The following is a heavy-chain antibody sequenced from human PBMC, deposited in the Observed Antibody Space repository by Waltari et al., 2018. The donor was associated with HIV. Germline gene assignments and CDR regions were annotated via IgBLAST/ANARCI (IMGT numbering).Heavy chain of an antibody. Sequence: QVHLVQSGAEVKKPGAAMRVSCKASGYTFGTYQLHWVRQAPGQGFEWMGIINPSGFTTNYAKKFQGRFTMTSDTPTSTVYMELSSLTFEDTAVYYCTRSSDWYNGFDVWGQGTMVTVSS. J-gene: IGHJ3*01. D-gene: IGHD6-19*01. V-gene: IGHV1-46*03. CDR3: TRSSDWYNGFDV. CDR2: INPSGFTT. CDR1: GYTFGTYQ.